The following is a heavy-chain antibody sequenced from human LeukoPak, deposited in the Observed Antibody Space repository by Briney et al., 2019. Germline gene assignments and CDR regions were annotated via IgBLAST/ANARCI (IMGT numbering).Heavy chain of an antibody. Sequence: SETLSLTCTVSGGSISSYYWSWIRQPPGKGLEWIGYIYYSGSTNYNPSLKSRVTISVDTSKNQFSLKLSSVTAADTAVYYCARTKYSSSWHKPRLVVEDWFDPWGQGTLVTVSS. J-gene: IGHJ5*02. V-gene: IGHV4-59*01. CDR1: GGSISSYY. CDR2: IYYSGST. CDR3: ARTKYSSSWHKPRLVVEDWFDP. D-gene: IGHD6-13*01.